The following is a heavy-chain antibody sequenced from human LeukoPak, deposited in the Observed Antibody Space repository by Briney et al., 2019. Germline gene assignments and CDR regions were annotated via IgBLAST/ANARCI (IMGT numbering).Heavy chain of an antibody. Sequence: PGGSLRLSCAVSGFTFSSDWMSWVRQAPGKGLEWVANIKQDGSEKYYVDSVKGRFTISRDNAKNSLYLQMNSLRAEDTAVYYCARGSGSYYFYWGQGTLVTVSS. CDR3: ARGSGSYYFY. CDR2: IKQDGSEK. V-gene: IGHV3-7*01. CDR1: GFTFSSDW. J-gene: IGHJ4*02. D-gene: IGHD3-10*01.